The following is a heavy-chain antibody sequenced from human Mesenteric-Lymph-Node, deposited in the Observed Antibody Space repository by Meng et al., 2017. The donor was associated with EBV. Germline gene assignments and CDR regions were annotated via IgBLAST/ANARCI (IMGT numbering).Heavy chain of an antibody. D-gene: IGHD5-24*01. J-gene: IGHJ4*02. Sequence: QVQLAQSGYALQKPGDLVKVSCQASGYTFTNYGINWVRQAPGQGIEWMGGISPYNGNTYSAQKFQGRVTMTTDTSTDTAYIELRSLRSDDTAVYSCARDGSGDGYTFDYWGQGTLVTVSS. V-gene: IGHV1-18*01. CDR3: ARDGSGDGYTFDY. CDR2: ISPYNGNT. CDR1: GYTFTNYG.